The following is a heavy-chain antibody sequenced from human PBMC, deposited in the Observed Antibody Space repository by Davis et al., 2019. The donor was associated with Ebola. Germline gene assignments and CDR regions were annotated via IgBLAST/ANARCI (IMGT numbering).Heavy chain of an antibody. Sequence: PGGSLRLSCAASGFTFSSYWMHWVRQAPGKGLVWVSRINSDGSSTSYADSVKGRFTISRDNAKNTLYLQMNSLRAEDTAVYYCARDRISSSWRSYYYYGMDVWGQGTTVTVSS. CDR1: GFTFSSYW. CDR2: INSDGSST. J-gene: IGHJ6*02. CDR3: ARDRISSSWRSYYYYGMDV. V-gene: IGHV3-74*01. D-gene: IGHD6-13*01.